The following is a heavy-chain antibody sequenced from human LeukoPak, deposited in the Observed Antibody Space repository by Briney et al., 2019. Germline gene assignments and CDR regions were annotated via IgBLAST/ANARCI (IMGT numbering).Heavy chain of an antibody. CDR3: AKDIGSSTPRDY. CDR2: IYHSGTT. Sequence: GSLRLSCAASGFTFSSYAMSWVRQAPGKGLEWIGEIYHSGTTNYNPSLKSRVTISLDKSNNQFSLKLSSVTAADTAVYYCAKDIGSSTPRDYWGQGTLVTVSS. J-gene: IGHJ4*02. V-gene: IGHV4-4*02. D-gene: IGHD2-15*01. CDR1: GFTFSSYAM.